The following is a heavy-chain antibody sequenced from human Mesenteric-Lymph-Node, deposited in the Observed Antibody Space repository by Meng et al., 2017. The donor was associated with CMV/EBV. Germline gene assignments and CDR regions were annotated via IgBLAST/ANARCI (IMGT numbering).Heavy chain of an antibody. Sequence: SCKASGYTLTSKGISWVRQAPGQGLEWMGWISAYNGNTNYAQRFQGRVTMTTDTSTTTAYMELRSLRSDDSAVYYCAREDSSGWFVYWGQGTLVTVSS. CDR2: ISAYNGNT. V-gene: IGHV1-18*01. CDR1: GYTLTSKG. D-gene: IGHD6-19*01. CDR3: AREDSSGWFVY. J-gene: IGHJ5*01.